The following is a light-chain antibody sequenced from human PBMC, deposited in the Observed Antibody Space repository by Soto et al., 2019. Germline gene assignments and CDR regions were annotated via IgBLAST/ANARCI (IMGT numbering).Light chain of an antibody. CDR1: ESINSW. J-gene: IGKJ1*01. V-gene: IGKV1-5*01. CDR2: DAS. CDR3: QQYHADPWT. Sequence: DIHMTQSPSTLSASVGDRVTITCRASESINSWLAWYQQKPGKAPKVVIYDASNLESGVPSRFSGSGSGTEFTLTISSLQPDDFATYSCQQYHADPWTFGQGTKVEVK.